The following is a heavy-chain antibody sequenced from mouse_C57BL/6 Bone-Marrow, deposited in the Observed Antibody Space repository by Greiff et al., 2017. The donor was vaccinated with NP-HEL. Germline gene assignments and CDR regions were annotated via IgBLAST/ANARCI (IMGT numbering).Heavy chain of an antibody. Sequence: EVQLQESGAELVRPGASVKLSCTASGFNIKDDYMHWVKQRPDQGLEWIGWIDPENGDTEYASKFQGKATITADTSSNTAYLQLSSLTSEDTAVYYCTTYRGTTWFAYWGQGTLVTVSA. D-gene: IGHD2-12*01. CDR2: IDPENGDT. V-gene: IGHV14-4*01. CDR3: TTYRGTTWFAY. J-gene: IGHJ3*01. CDR1: GFNIKDDY.